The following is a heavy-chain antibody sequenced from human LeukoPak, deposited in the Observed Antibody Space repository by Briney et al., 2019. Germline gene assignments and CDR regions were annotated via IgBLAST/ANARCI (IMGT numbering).Heavy chain of an antibody. CDR1: GFTFSGSA. D-gene: IGHD1-20*01. V-gene: IGHV3-73*01. Sequence: GGSLRLSCAASGFTFSGSAMHWVRQASGKGLEWVGRIRSKANSYATAYAASVKGRFTISRDDSKNTAYLQMNSLKTEDTAVYYCTTGNHNWNGFHYYYYYGMDVWGQGTTVTVSS. CDR2: IRSKANSYAT. J-gene: IGHJ6*02. CDR3: TTGNHNWNGFHYYYYYGMDV.